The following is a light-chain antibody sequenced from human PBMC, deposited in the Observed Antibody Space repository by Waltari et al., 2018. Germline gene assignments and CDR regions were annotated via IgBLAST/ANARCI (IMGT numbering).Light chain of an antibody. CDR3: QQTYSHFRT. Sequence: DIQMTQSPSSLSASVGDRVTITCRASQSISTYLNWYQQKPGKAPKLLIFAASSLQSGVPSRFRGSASGRDFTLIISSLQPEDVATYYCQQTYSHFRTFGQGTKVEIK. CDR2: AAS. J-gene: IGKJ1*01. CDR1: QSISTY. V-gene: IGKV1-39*01.